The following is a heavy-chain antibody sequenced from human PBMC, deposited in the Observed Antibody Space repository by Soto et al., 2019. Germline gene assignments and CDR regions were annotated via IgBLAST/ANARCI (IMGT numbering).Heavy chain of an antibody. CDR3: ARARYYSDSTGYPLFDY. CDR2: IYNRGST. J-gene: IGHJ4*02. V-gene: IGHV4-31*03. CDR1: GGSIGSGGYY. D-gene: IGHD3-22*01. Sequence: PSETLSLTCTVSGGSIGSGGYYWSWIRQHPGEGLEWIANIYNRGSTYYNPSLKSRVTISLDTSKKQFSLKLSSVTAADMAVYYCARARYYSDSTGYPLFDYWGQGTLVT.